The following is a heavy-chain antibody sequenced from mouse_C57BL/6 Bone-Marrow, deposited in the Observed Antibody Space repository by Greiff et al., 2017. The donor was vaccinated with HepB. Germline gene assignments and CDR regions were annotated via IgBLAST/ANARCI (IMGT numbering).Heavy chain of an antibody. CDR2: INYDGSST. Sequence: EVKLVESGGGLVKPGGSLKLSCAASGFTFSDYYMAWVRQVPEKGLEWVANINYDGSSTYYLDSLKSRFIISRDNAKNILYLQMSSLKSEDTATYYCARDLDYFDYWGQGTTLTVSS. J-gene: IGHJ2*01. V-gene: IGHV5-16*01. CDR3: ARDLDYFDY. CDR1: GFTFSDYY.